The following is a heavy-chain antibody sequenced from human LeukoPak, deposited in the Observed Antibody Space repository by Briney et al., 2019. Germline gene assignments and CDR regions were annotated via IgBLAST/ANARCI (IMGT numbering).Heavy chain of an antibody. D-gene: IGHD5-24*01. CDR3: ARGLFSRDGYNFDY. J-gene: IGHJ4*02. CDR2: MNPNSGNT. V-gene: IGHV1-8*01. Sequence: ASVTVSYTASGYTFTSYDINWVRQATGQGLEWMGWMNPNSGNTGYAQKFQGRVTMTRNTSISTAYMELSSLRSEDTAVYYCARGLFSRDGYNFDYWGQGTLVTVSS. CDR1: GYTFTSYD.